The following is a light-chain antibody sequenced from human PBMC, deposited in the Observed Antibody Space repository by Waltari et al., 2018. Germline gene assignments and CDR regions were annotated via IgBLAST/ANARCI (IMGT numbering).Light chain of an antibody. CDR2: ECS. CDR3: NSFTTSTTWV. V-gene: IGLV2-18*02. Sequence: WDTQPPSTPPKPMIYECSNRPSGFPDRFSRSKSGNTASLTIAGLQPEDEADYYCNSFTTSTTWVFGGGTRVTVL. J-gene: IGLJ3*02.